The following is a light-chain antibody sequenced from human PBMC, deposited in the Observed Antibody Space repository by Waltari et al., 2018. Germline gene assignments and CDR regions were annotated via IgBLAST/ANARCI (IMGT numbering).Light chain of an antibody. Sequence: QSALTQPASVSGSPGQSIPISCTGSSSYVDYVSWYQQFPGKAPKFLIYDDKKRPAGVSNRFSGSKSGSTASLTISGIQPQEEADYYCTSYADIIPVVFGGGTKLTVL. CDR3: TSYADIIPVV. CDR2: DDK. V-gene: IGLV2-14*03. J-gene: IGLJ2*01. CDR1: SSYVDY.